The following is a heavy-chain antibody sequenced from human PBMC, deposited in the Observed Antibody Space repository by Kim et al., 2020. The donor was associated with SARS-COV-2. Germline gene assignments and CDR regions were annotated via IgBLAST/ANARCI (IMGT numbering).Heavy chain of an antibody. Sequence: GGSLRLSCAASGFTFSSYAMHWVRQAPGKGLEWVAVIWYDGSNKYYADSVKGRFTISRDNSKNTLYLQMNSLRAEDTAVYYCATGPYYDSSGYYLNPPDWGQGTLVTVSS. CDR1: GFTFSSYA. D-gene: IGHD3-22*01. CDR3: ATGPYYDSSGYYLNPPD. J-gene: IGHJ4*02. CDR2: IWYDGSNK. V-gene: IGHV3-33*01.